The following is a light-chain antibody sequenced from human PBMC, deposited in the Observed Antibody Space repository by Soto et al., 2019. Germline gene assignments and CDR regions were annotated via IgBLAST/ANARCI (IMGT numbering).Light chain of an antibody. CDR1: QSVSSY. J-gene: IGKJ5*01. CDR2: AAS. CDR3: QQRSKPPLT. Sequence: EIVLTQSPATLSLSPGERATLSCRASQSVSSYLAWYPQKPGQAPRLLIYAASKRATGIPARFSGSGSGTDFTLTISSLQPEDFADYYCQQRSKPPLTFGQGTRLEIK. V-gene: IGKV3-11*01.